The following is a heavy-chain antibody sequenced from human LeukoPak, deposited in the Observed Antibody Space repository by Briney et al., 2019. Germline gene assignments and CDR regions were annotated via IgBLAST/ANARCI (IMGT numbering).Heavy chain of an antibody. Sequence: ASVKVSCKASGYTFTSYGFSWVRQAPGQGLEWMGWISAYNGNTNYAQKLQGRVTMTTDTSTSTAYMELRSLRSDDTAVYYCARVSYYDILTGYNYNWFDPWGQGTLVTVSS. CDR3: ARVSYYDILTGYNYNWFDP. J-gene: IGHJ5*02. V-gene: IGHV1-18*01. CDR2: ISAYNGNT. D-gene: IGHD3-9*01. CDR1: GYTFTSYG.